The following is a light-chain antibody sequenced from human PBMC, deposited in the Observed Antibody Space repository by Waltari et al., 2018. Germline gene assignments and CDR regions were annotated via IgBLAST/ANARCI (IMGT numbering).Light chain of an antibody. CDR3: QQVDSFPRT. CDR2: DAS. V-gene: IGKV1-12*01. J-gene: IGKJ1*01. Sequence: DIQMTQSPYSVSASVGDRVTLTCRARQGISSRLAWYQQKPGKAPKLLIYDASSLHSGVPSRFSGSGSGTEFTLTISSLQPEDFATYYCQQVDSFPRTFGQGTKVEVK. CDR1: QGISSR.